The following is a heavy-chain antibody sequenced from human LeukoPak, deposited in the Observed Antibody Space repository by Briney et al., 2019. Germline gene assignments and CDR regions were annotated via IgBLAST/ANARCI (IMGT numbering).Heavy chain of an antibody. Sequence: PGGSLRLSCAASGFTFSSYEMNWVRQAPGKGLEWVSYISSSGSTIYYADSVKGRFTISRDNAKNSLFLQMNSLREEDTALYYCVREGEGVSDAFDVWGQGTMVTVSS. V-gene: IGHV3-48*03. CDR2: ISSSGSTI. J-gene: IGHJ3*01. CDR3: VREGEGVSDAFDV. CDR1: GFTFSSYE. D-gene: IGHD3-10*01.